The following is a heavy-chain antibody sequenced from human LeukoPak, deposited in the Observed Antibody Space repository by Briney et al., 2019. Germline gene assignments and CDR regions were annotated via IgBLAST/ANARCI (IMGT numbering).Heavy chain of an antibody. J-gene: IGHJ4*02. Sequence: ASVTVSFKASGYTFTIYGISWVRQAPGQGREWMGWISAYNGNTNYAQKLQGRVTMTTDTSTSTAYMELRSLRSDDTAVYYCARDQNYYDSSGYCDYWGQGTLVTVSS. D-gene: IGHD3-22*01. CDR1: GYTFTIYG. CDR3: ARDQNYYDSSGYCDY. V-gene: IGHV1-18*01. CDR2: ISAYNGNT.